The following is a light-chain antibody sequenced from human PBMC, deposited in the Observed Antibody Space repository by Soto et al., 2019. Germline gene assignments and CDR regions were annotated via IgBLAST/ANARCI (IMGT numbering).Light chain of an antibody. V-gene: IGLV2-14*03. CDR3: SSYSSSSTVL. CDR2: EVS. CDR1: SSDVGGYNY. Sequence: QSVLTQPASVSESPGQWITISCTGTSSDVGGYNYVSWYQQHPGKAPKLMIYEVSNRPSGVSDRFSGSKSDNTASLTISGLQAEDEADYYCSSYSSSSTVLFGGGTKLTVL. J-gene: IGLJ2*01.